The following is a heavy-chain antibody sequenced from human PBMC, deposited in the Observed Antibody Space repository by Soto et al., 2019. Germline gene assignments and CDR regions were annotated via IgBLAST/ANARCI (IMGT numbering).Heavy chain of an antibody. J-gene: IGHJ5*02. CDR3: ARAHLSYYDFWSGSLNWFDP. V-gene: IGHV4-59*01. CDR2: IYYSGST. D-gene: IGHD3-3*01. Sequence: SETLSLTCTVSGGSISSYYWSWIRQPPGKGLEWIGYIYYSGSTNYNPSLKSRVTISVDTSKNQFSLKLSSVTAADTAVYYCARAHLSYYDFWSGSLNWFDPWGQGTLVTVSS. CDR1: GGSISSYY.